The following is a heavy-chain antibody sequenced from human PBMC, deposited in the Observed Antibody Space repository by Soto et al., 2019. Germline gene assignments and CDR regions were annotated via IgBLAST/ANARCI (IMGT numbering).Heavy chain of an antibody. CDR1: GGSFSGYY. CDR3: ARNSRITMIVVVITRGDFDI. CDR2: INHSGST. V-gene: IGHV4-34*01. Sequence: PSETLSLTCAVYGGSFSGYYWSWIRQPPGKGLEWIGEINHSGSTNYNPSLKSRVTISVDTSKNQFSLKLSSVTAADTAVYYCARNSRITMIVVVITRGDFDIWGQGTMVT. J-gene: IGHJ3*02. D-gene: IGHD3-22*01.